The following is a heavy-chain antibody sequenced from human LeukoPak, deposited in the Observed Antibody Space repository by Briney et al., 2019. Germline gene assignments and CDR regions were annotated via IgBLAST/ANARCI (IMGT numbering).Heavy chain of an antibody. Sequence: PGGALRLSCAASGFTFYDYGMSWVRQAPGKGLEWVSGIRWNGDTKGYADAVKGRFTISRDNAKNSLYLQMNSLRAEDTAFYYCARGMTDFEYWGQGTLVTVSS. CDR3: ARGMTDFEY. V-gene: IGHV3-20*04. CDR1: GFTFYDYG. J-gene: IGHJ4*02. CDR2: IRWNGDTK.